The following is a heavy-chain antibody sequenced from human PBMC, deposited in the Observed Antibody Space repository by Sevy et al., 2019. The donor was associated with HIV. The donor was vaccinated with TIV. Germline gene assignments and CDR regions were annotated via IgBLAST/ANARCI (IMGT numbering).Heavy chain of an antibody. CDR1: GYTLTQLS. CDR2: FDPEDGET. J-gene: IGHJ4*02. D-gene: IGHD3-22*01. V-gene: IGHV1-24*01. Sequence: ASVKVSCKVSGYTLTQLSMHWVRQAPGKGLEWMGSFDPEDGETLYAQKFQGRVTMTEDTSTDTAYMELSSLRSEDTAIYYCATTKDCYESTRSPFDYWGQGTLVTVSS. CDR3: ATTKDCYESTRSPFDY.